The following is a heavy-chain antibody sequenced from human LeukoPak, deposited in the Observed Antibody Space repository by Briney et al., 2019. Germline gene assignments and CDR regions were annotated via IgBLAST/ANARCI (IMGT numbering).Heavy chain of an antibody. CDR1: GFTVSSNH. J-gene: IGHJ4*02. CDR3: ARDHAPAGGGFDY. Sequence: GGSLRLSCAASGFTVSSNHMAWVRQAPGKGLEWVSVIYTGGITYYAASVHGRFTISRDSYNNTVYLQMNSLRVEDTALYYCARDHAPAGGGFDYWGQGTTVTVSP. CDR2: IYTGGIT. D-gene: IGHD6-13*01. V-gene: IGHV3-53*01.